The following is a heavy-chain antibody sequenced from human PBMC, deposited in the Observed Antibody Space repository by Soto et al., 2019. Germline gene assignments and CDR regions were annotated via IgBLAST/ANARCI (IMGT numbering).Heavy chain of an antibody. J-gene: IGHJ6*02. V-gene: IGHV3-21*01. CDR1: GFTFSSYS. Sequence: AGGSLRLSCAASGFTFSSYSMNWVRQAPGKGLEWVSSISSSSSYIYYADSVKGRFTISRDNAKNSLYLQMNSLRAEDTAVYYCASVGGDYDYYYGMYFWGQGTTVTVSS. CDR2: ISSSSSYI. CDR3: ASVGGDYDYYYGMYF. D-gene: IGHD2-21*02.